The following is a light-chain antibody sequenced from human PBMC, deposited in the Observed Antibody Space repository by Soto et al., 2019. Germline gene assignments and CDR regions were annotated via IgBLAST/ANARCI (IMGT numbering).Light chain of an antibody. V-gene: IGKV3-20*01. Sequence: EIVLAQSPDTLSLSPGERASLSCRASQSVSSNSLAWYQQKAGQAPRLLVYGASSRATGIPDRFSGSGSETDFTLTISRLEPEDFAVYFCQQYGGSRLTFGCGTKVEIK. CDR1: QSVSSNS. J-gene: IGKJ4*01. CDR2: GAS. CDR3: QQYGGSRLT.